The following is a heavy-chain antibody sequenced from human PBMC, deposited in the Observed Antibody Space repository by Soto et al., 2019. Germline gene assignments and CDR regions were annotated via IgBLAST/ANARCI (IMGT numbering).Heavy chain of an antibody. J-gene: IGHJ4*02. D-gene: IGHD3-22*01. CDR3: ARINRSGYYFDY. CDR1: GGSISSSSYY. Sequence: QLQLQESGPGLVKPSETLSLTCTVSGGSISSSSYYWGWIRQPPGQGLEWIGSIYYSGSTYYNPSLKSRVTISLDTSKNQFSLKLRSVTAADTAVYYCARINRSGYYFDYWGQGPLVTVSS. CDR2: IYYSGST. V-gene: IGHV4-39*01.